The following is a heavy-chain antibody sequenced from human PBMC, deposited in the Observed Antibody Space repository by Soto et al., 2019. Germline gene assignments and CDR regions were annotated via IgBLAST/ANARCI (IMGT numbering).Heavy chain of an antibody. Sequence: GGSVKVSCKASGYTFTSYCISWVLQAPGQGLEWMGWISAYNGNTNYAQKLQGRVTMTTDTSTSTAYMELRSLGSDDTAVYYCARDNGSWYPYYYGMDVWGQGTTVTVSS. CDR2: ISAYNGNT. J-gene: IGHJ6*02. CDR1: GYTFTSYC. D-gene: IGHD6-13*01. V-gene: IGHV1-18*04. CDR3: ARDNGSWYPYYYGMDV.